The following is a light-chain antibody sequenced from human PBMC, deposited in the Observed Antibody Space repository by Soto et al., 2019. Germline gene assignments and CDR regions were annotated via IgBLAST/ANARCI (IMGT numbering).Light chain of an antibody. J-gene: IGKJ1*01. Sequence: ETVLTQSPGTLSLSQGERATLFCRASQSITSNHLAWYQQKPGQAPRLLIYGASSRATGIPDRFSGSGSGTDFTLTISRLEPEDFAVYYCQQHGTSPPSWTFGQVTKVEIK. CDR2: GAS. V-gene: IGKV3-20*01. CDR3: QQHGTSPPSWT. CDR1: QSITSNH.